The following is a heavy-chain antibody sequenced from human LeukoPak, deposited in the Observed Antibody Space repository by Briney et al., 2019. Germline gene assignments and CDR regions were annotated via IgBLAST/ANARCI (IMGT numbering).Heavy chain of an antibody. D-gene: IGHD3-16*01. CDR3: ARGITIRGRDYFDY. V-gene: IGHV4-39*07. CDR1: GGSISSSGYY. Sequence: SETLSLTCSVSGGSISSSGYYWGWIRQPPGKGLEWIGSINYSGSTYYNPSLKSRVTISVDTSKKQFSLKVSSVTAADTAVYFCARGITIRGRDYFDYWGQGTLVTVSS. CDR2: INYSGST. J-gene: IGHJ4*02.